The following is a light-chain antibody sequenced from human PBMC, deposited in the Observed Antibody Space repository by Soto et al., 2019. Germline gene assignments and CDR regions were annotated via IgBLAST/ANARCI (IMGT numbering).Light chain of an antibody. CDR2: KAS. CDR3: QQYDNWPQT. V-gene: IGKV1-5*03. Sequence: DIQMTQSPSTLSASVGDRVTITCRASQSISSWLAWYQQKPGKAPKLLIYKASSLESGVPSRFSGTGSGTDFTLTVSSLQSEDFAVYYCQQYDNWPQTFGQGTKVDNK. CDR1: QSISSW. J-gene: IGKJ1*01.